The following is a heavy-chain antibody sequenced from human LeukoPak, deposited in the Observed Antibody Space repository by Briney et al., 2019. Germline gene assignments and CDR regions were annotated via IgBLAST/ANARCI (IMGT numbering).Heavy chain of an antibody. CDR1: GGSISSGDYY. CDR3: GRTASGYDSRDAFDI. Sequence: SETLSLTCTVSGGSISSGDYYWGWIRQPPWKGLEWIGYIYYSGSTYYSPSLKSRVTISVDTSKNQCSLKLSSVTAADTAVYYCGRTASGYDSRDAFDIWGQGTMVTVSS. V-gene: IGHV4-30-4*01. CDR2: IYYSGST. J-gene: IGHJ3*02. D-gene: IGHD5-12*01.